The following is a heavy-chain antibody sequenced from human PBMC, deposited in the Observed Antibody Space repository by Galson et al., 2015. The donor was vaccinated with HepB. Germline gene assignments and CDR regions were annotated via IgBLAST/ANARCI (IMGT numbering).Heavy chain of an antibody. CDR1: GFTFSSYG. Sequence: LRLSCAASGFTFSSYGMHWVRQAPGKGLEWVAVIWYDGSNKYYADSVKGRFTISRDNSKNTLYLQMNSLRAEDTAVYYCARPLVVVAVYEALDVWGKGTTVTVSP. CDR3: ARPLVVVAVYEALDV. CDR2: IWYDGSNK. J-gene: IGHJ6*04. D-gene: IGHD2-15*01. V-gene: IGHV3-33*01.